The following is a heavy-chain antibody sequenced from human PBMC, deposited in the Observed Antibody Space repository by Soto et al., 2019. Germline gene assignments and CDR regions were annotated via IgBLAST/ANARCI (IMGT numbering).Heavy chain of an antibody. J-gene: IGHJ4*02. Sequence: QVQLQESGPGLVRPSGTLSLTCAVSGASISSTTSGNWWSWVRQPPGKGLEWIGEIYHSGSTNYNPSLNSRVTMSVDKSKNQFSLKLSSVTAADTAVYYCARMVGATLVDFWGQGTLVTVSS. D-gene: IGHD1-26*01. CDR2: IYHSGST. V-gene: IGHV4-4*02. CDR3: ARMVGATLVDF. CDR1: GASISSTTSGNW.